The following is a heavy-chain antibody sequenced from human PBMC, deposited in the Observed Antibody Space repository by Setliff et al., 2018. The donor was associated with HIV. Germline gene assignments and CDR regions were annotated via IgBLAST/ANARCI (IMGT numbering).Heavy chain of an antibody. CDR2: INIDSGHT. J-gene: IGHJ3*02. D-gene: IGHD6-19*01. CDR3: GRRAVAGVGDAFDI. CDR1: GYSFTAYG. Sequence: GASVKVSCKASGYSFTAYGISWVRQAPGQGFEWMGWINIDSGHTNFAQKFQDRVTVTTDTSTNTTYMELRGLRSDDTAVYYCGRRAVAGVGDAFDIWGQGTMVTVSS. V-gene: IGHV1-18*01.